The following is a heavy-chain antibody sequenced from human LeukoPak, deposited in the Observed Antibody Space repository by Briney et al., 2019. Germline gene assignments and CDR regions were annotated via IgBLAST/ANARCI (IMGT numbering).Heavy chain of an antibody. CDR1: GGSISSGGYS. D-gene: IGHD2-15*01. J-gene: IGHJ5*02. CDR3: ARYCSGGSCYPA. Sequence: PSETLSLTCAVSGGSISSGGYSWSWIRQPPGKGLEWIGYIYHSGSTYYNPSLKSRVTISVDSSKNQFSLKLSSVTAADTAVYYCARYCSGGSCYPAWGQGTLVTVSS. V-gene: IGHV4-30-2*01. CDR2: IYHSGST.